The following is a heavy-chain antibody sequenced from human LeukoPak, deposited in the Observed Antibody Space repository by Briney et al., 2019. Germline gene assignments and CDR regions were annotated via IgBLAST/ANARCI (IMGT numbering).Heavy chain of an antibody. D-gene: IGHD3-10*01. V-gene: IGHV4-34*01. Sequence: SETLSLTCAVYGGSFSGYYWSWIRQPPGEGLEWIGEINHSGSTNYNPSLKSRVTISVDTSKNQFSLKLSSVTAADTAVYYCARGGLLWFGELLYRPKNWFDPWGQGTLVTVSS. J-gene: IGHJ5*02. CDR2: INHSGST. CDR3: ARGGLLWFGELLYRPKNWFDP. CDR1: GGSFSGYY.